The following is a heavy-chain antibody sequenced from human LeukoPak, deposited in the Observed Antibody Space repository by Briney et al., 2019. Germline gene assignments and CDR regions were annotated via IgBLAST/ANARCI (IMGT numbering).Heavy chain of an antibody. CDR2: IYYSGST. Sequence: SETLSLTCTVSGGPISSGAYYWSWIPQHPGKGVEWIGYIYYSGSTYYNPSLKSRVIISIDTSKNQFSLNLSSVTAADTAVYYCARAPIGSGNDYYFDYWGQGTLVTVSS. D-gene: IGHD3-10*01. CDR1: GGPISSGAYY. CDR3: ARAPIGSGNDYYFDY. V-gene: IGHV4-31*03. J-gene: IGHJ4*02.